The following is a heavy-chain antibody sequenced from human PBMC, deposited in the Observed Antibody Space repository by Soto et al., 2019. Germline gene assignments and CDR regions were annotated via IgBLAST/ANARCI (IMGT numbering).Heavy chain of an antibody. CDR2: IIPILGIA. CDR1: GGTFSSYT. J-gene: IGHJ4*02. V-gene: IGHV1-69*04. Sequence: GASVKVSCKASGGTFSSYTISWVRQAPGQGLEWMGRIIPILGIANYAQKFQGRVTITADKSTSTAYMELSSLRSEDTAVYYCARDPYDSSGYYPGDYWGQGSLVTVSS. D-gene: IGHD3-22*01. CDR3: ARDPYDSSGYYPGDY.